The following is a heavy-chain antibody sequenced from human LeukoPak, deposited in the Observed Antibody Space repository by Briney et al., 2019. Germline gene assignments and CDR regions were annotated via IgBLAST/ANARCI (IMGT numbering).Heavy chain of an antibody. CDR2: IDSSSSTI. CDR3: VRDRGISFYFDY. V-gene: IGHV3-48*01. D-gene: IGHD3-16*02. J-gene: IGHJ4*02. Sequence: GGSLRLSCAVSGFPFITYNMNWVRQAPGKGLEWVSYIDSSSSTIYYADSVKGRFTVSRDNAKNSLDLQMNSLRADDTAVYYCVRDRGISFYFDYWGQGTLSPSPQ. CDR1: GFPFITYN.